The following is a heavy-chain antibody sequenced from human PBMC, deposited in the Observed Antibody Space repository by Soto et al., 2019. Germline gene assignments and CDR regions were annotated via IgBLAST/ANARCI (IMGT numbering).Heavy chain of an antibody. CDR2: ISWNSGNI. Sequence: PGGSLRLSCAASGFTFDDYAMHWVRQAPGKGLEWVSGISWNSGNIGYADSVKGRFTISRDNAKNSLYLQMNSLRAEDTALYYCAKNRNYDILTGHYYFDYWGQGTLVTVSS. CDR3: AKNRNYDILTGHYYFDY. CDR1: GFTFDDYA. V-gene: IGHV3-9*01. J-gene: IGHJ4*02. D-gene: IGHD3-9*01.